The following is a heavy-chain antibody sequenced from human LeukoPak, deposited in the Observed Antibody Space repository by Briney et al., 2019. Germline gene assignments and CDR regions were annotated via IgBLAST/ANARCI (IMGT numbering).Heavy chain of an antibody. V-gene: IGHV3-9*01. Sequence: PGGSLRLSCAASGFTFDDYAMHWVRQAPGKGLEWVSGISWNSGSIGYADSVKGRFTISRDNAKNSLYLQMNSLRAEDTALYYCAKDSTYDILTGYYTWGQGTLVTVSS. J-gene: IGHJ5*02. CDR2: ISWNSGSI. CDR3: AKDSTYDILTGYYT. D-gene: IGHD3-9*01. CDR1: GFTFDDYA.